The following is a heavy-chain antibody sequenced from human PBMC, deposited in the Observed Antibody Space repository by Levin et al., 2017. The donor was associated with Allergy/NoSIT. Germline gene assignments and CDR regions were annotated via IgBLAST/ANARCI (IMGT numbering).Heavy chain of an antibody. D-gene: IGHD6-13*01. CDR1: GYTFGTYA. CDR3: ATRRRGSSWDQGPPYYFDS. Sequence: ASVKVSCKASGYTFGTYALNWVRQSRGQGLDFMGWTNTNTGDPTYAPGFPGRFVFSLDPSVNTAYLEISGLTAGDTAVYYCATRRRGSSWDQGPPYYFDSWGQGTLVTVSS. J-gene: IGHJ4*02. V-gene: IGHV7-4-1*02. CDR2: TNTNTGDP.